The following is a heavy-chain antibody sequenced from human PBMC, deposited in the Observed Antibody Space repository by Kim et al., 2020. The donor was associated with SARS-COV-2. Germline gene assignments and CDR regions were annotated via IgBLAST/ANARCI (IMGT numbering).Heavy chain of an antibody. CDR3: AKTLVSATIFDY. V-gene: IGHV3-23*01. CDR1: GFTFSSYA. Sequence: GGSLRLSCTASGFTFSSYAMGWFRQAPGKGLEWVSAVSVCGGNTYYADSVKGRFTISRDNSKNRLYLQMNSLRAEDTALYYCAKTLVSATIFDYWGQGTLVTVSS. D-gene: IGHD1-26*01. J-gene: IGHJ4*02. CDR2: VSVCGGNT.